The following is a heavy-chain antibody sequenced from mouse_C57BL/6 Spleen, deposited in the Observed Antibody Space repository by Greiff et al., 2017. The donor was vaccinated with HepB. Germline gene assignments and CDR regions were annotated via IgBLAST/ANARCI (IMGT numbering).Heavy chain of an antibody. J-gene: IGHJ4*01. CDR1: GFSLTSYG. V-gene: IGHV2-5*01. Sequence: QVQLQQSGPGLVQPSQSLSITCTVSGFSLTSYGVHWVRQSPGKGLEWLGVIWRGGSTDYNAAFMSRLSITKDNSKSQVFFKMNSLQADDTAIYYCAKTGYDYDYAMDYWGQGTSVTVSS. CDR3: AKTGYDYDYAMDY. CDR2: IWRGGST. D-gene: IGHD2-4*01.